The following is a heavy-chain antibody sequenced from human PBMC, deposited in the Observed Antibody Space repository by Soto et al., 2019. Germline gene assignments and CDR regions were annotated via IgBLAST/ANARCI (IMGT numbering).Heavy chain of an antibody. CDR3: ARDGDYGDYYFDY. CDR1: GGSISSGGYY. CDR2: IYNSGST. J-gene: IGHJ4*02. Sequence: SETLSLTCTVSGGSISSGGYYWSWIRQHPGKGLEWIGYIYNSGSTYYNPSLKSRVTISVDTPTNQFSLKLNSVTAADTAVYYCARDGDYGDYYFDYWGQGTLVTVSS. V-gene: IGHV4-31*03. D-gene: IGHD4-17*01.